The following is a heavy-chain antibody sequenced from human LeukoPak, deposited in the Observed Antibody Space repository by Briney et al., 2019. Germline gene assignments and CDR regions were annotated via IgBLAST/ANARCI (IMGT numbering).Heavy chain of an antibody. CDR3: ARVMSYGSGSYYVYYFEY. D-gene: IGHD3-10*01. J-gene: IGHJ4*02. V-gene: IGHV4-4*07. Sequence: TSETLSLTCTVSGGSISSYYWSWIRQPAGKGLEWIGRIYTTGSTNYNPSLKSRVTISIDTSKNQFSLKLSSVTAADTAVYYCARVMSYGSGSYYVYYFEYWGQGTLVTVSS. CDR2: IYTTGST. CDR1: GGSISSYY.